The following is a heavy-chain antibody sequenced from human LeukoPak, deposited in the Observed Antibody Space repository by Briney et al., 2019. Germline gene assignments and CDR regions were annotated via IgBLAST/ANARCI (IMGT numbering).Heavy chain of an antibody. CDR2: VYHSGST. D-gene: IGHD3-10*01. V-gene: IGHV4-4*02. CDR3: ARVSGSGLYFKSFDP. Sequence: KPSGTLSLTCPVSGDDIISSNWWTWVRQPPQKGLEWIGEVYHSGSTNYNPSLKSRIYMSVDKSQNRFSLRLTSVTAADTAVYFCARVSGSGLYFKSFDPWGQGTLVIVSS. CDR1: GDDIISSNW. J-gene: IGHJ5*01.